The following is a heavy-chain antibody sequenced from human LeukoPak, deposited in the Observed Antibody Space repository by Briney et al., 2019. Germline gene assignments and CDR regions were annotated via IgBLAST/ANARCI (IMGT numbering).Heavy chain of an antibody. V-gene: IGHV3-7*04. Sequence: GGSLRLSCAASGFTSSSYWMSWVRQAPGKGLEWVANINPDGSGKYHVDSVRGRFTISRDNAKNSLYLQMNSLRVEDTAVYYCARGGSEYLWGGQGTLVTVSS. CDR3: ARGGSEYLW. CDR1: GFTSSSYW. CDR2: INPDGSGK. J-gene: IGHJ4*02. D-gene: IGHD3-16*01.